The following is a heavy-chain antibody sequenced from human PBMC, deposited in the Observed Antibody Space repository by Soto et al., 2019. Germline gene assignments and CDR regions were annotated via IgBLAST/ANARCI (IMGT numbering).Heavy chain of an antibody. CDR2: ISSSSKNI. CDR1: GFTFMDYF. D-gene: IGHD3-16*01. CDR3: VRDVIPYYDFYNAYLH. J-gene: IGHJ4*02. V-gene: IGHV3-11*01. Sequence: QIQLTESGGGLVQPGGSLTISCEASGFTFMDYFMSWVRQAPGKGLEWIAYISSSSKNIFYADSVKGRFTISRDNAKYSLSLHISDLRADDTAVYYCVRDVIPYYDFYNAYLHWGQGTLVTVSS.